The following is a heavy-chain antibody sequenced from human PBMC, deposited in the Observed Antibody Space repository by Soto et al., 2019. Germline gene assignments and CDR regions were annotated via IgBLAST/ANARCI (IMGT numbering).Heavy chain of an antibody. J-gene: IGHJ1*01. Sequence: QVQLVESGGGVVQPGRSLRLSCAASGFTFSSYGMHWVRQAPGKGLEWVAVISYDGSDKYYADSVKGRFTISRDNSNNALYLQMVSLRAEDTAGYYGANGVVLAPTYFQHGGQGTLVTVSS. D-gene: IGHD2-15*01. CDR1: GFTFSSYG. CDR2: ISYDGSDK. CDR3: ANGVVLAPTYFQH. V-gene: IGHV3-30*18.